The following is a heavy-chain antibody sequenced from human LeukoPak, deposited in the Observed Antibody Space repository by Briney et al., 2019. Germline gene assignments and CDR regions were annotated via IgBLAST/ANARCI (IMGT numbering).Heavy chain of an antibody. CDR1: GGSISSSSYY. CDR3: ARDHRKLRYSGYEFSCFDY. Sequence: SETLSLTCTVSGGSISSSSYYWGWIRRPPGKGLEWIGSIYYSGSTYYNPSLKSRVTISVDTSKNQFSLKLSSVTAADTAVYYCARDHRKLRYSGYEFSCFDYWGQGTLVTVSS. J-gene: IGHJ4*02. D-gene: IGHD5-12*01. V-gene: IGHV4-39*07. CDR2: IYYSGST.